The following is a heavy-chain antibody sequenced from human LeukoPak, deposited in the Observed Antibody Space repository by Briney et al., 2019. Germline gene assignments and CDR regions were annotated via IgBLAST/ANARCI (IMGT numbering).Heavy chain of an antibody. J-gene: IGHJ4*02. CDR2: IKQDGSEK. D-gene: IGHD1-1*01. Sequence: PGGSLRLSCAASGFTLSSYSMNWVRQAPGKGLEWVANIKQDGSEKYYVDSVKGRFTISRDNAKNSLYLQMNSLRAEDTAVYYCARDWNGKYDYWGQGTLVTVSS. V-gene: IGHV3-7*01. CDR3: ARDWNGKYDY. CDR1: GFTLSSYS.